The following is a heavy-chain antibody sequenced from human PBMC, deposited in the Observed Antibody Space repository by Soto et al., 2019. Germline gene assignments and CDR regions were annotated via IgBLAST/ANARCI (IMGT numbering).Heavy chain of an antibody. CDR1: GYTFTDYY. J-gene: IGHJ4*02. CDR3: ARGVSGWSPFDF. CDR2: INTNSGVT. V-gene: IGHV1-2*04. Sequence: QVQLVQSGAEVKKPGASVKVSCKASGYTFTDYYVYWVRQAPGQGLEWMGWINTNSGVTNFAQKFQGWVTLTRDTSVNTAYMELNRLKSDDTAVFFCARGVSGWSPFDFWGQGTLVTVSS. D-gene: IGHD6-19*01.